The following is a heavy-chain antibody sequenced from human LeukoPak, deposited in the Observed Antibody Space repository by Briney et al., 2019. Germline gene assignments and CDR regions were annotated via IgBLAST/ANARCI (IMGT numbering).Heavy chain of an antibody. Sequence: GGSLRLSCAASEFTFSNYAVHWVRQAPGKGLKWVAFISYDGNTIYYADSVKGRFTISRDTSKNTLYLQMNSLRTEDTAVYYCARSGGLQKFDYWGQGTLVTVSS. CDR3: ARSGGLQKFDY. V-gene: IGHV3-30-3*01. CDR2: ISYDGNTI. D-gene: IGHD4-11*01. CDR1: EFTFSNYA. J-gene: IGHJ4*02.